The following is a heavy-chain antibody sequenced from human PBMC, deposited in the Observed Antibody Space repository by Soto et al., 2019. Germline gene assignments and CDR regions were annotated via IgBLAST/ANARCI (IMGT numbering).Heavy chain of an antibody. V-gene: IGHV4-61*01. D-gene: IGHD2-21*01. J-gene: IGHJ6*02. CDR2: IFDAATD. CDR3: ARDGRVRAYGFIYYYGMEV. Sequence: QVQLQESGPGLMKPSGTLSLICSVSGESVGRGTNYWSWVRQAPGRGLEWIGYIFDAATDIYNHSVESRVSISLDAAKNQVSLKLPSVTAADTAIYYFARDGRVRAYGFIYYYGMEVWGQGTSVTVSS. CDR1: GESVGRGTNY.